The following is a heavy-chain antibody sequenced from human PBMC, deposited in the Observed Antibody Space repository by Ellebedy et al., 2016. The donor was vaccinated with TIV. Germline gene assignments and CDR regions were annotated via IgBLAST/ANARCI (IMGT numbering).Heavy chain of an antibody. V-gene: IGHV3-23*01. J-gene: IGHJ4*02. D-gene: IGHD4-23*01. Sequence: GESLKISCAASGFTFSSCAMTWVRQAPGKGLQWVSTISDSGDSTYYADSVKGRFTISRDNSKNMLYLQMNSLRAEDTALYYCVKESDGGGDYWGQGTLVTVSS. CDR2: ISDSGDST. CDR3: VKESDGGGDY. CDR1: GFTFSSCA.